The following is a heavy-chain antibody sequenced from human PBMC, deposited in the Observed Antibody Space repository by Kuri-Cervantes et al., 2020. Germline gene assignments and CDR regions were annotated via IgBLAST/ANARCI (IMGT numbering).Heavy chain of an antibody. CDR1: GFTFNTYA. V-gene: IGHV3-30-3*01. J-gene: IGHJ3*02. Sequence: GESLKISCAASGFTFNTYAMHWVRQAPGKGLEWVAIISYDGSKKYYADSVKGRFTMSRDNSKNTLYLQMNSLRAEDTAVYYCASTPREYAFDIWGQGTMVT. CDR3: ASTPREYAFDI. CDR2: ISYDGSKK.